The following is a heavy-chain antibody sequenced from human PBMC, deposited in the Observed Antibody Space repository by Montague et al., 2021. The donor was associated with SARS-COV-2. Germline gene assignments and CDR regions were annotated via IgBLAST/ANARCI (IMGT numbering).Heavy chain of an antibody. Sequence: SLRLSWAASGFPFNTYTMTWVRQAPGKGLEWVSSIFGSGAGTYYADSVQGRFTISRDNSKNTLFLQMHSLRAEDTAVYYCAKNGGSGSLVYWHFDLWGRGTPVAVSS. J-gene: IGHJ2*01. CDR2: IFGSGAGT. CDR1: GFPFNTYT. V-gene: IGHV3-23*01. D-gene: IGHD2-8*01. CDR3: AKNGGSGSLVYWHFDL.